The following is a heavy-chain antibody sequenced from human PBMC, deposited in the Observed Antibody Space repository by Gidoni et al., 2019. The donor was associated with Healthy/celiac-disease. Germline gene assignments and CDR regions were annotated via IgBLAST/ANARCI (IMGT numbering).Heavy chain of an antibody. V-gene: IGHV3-33*08. J-gene: IGHJ4*02. CDR3: ARDNRIDIAVAGAFDY. D-gene: IGHD6-19*01. CDR1: GFTFSSYG. CDR2: IWEDGSNK. Sequence: QVQLVESGGGVVQPGRSLRLSCAASGFTFSSYGMHWVRQAPGKGLEWVAVIWEDGSNKYYADSVKGRFTISRDNSKNTRYLQMNSLRAEDTAVYYCARDNRIDIAVAGAFDYWGQGTLVTVSS.